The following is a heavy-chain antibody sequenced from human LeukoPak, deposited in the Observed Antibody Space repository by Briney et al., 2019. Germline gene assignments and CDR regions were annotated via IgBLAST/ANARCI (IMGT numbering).Heavy chain of an antibody. CDR1: GFTFTNYW. Sequence: GGSPRLSCAASGFTFTNYWMHWVRQAPGMGLVWVSRLPPDELGIIYADSVKGRFTVSRDNAKNTVYLQMNNLRVDDTAMYYCVGTIASRGREYWGQGALVTVSS. CDR3: VGTIASRGREY. D-gene: IGHD6-6*01. V-gene: IGHV3-74*01. CDR2: LPPDELGI. J-gene: IGHJ4*02.